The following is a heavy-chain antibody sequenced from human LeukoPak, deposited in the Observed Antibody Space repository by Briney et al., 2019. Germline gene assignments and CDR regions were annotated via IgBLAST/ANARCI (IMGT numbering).Heavy chain of an antibody. CDR3: ARDPGLPTSDAFDI. CDR2: ISAYNGNT. J-gene: IGHJ3*02. D-gene: IGHD2-2*01. Sequence: ASVKVSCKASGYTFTSYGIGWVRQAPGQGLEWMGWISAYNGNTNYAQKLQGRVTMTTDTSTSTAYMELRSLRSDDTAVYYCARDPGLPTSDAFDIWGQGTMVTVSS. CDR1: GYTFTSYG. V-gene: IGHV1-18*01.